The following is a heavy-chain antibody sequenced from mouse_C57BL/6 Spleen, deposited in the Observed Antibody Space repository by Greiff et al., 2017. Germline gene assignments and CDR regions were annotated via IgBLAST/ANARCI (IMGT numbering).Heavy chain of an antibody. CDR2: IDPSDSET. Sequence: QVQLQQPGAELVRPGSSVNLSCKASGYTFTSYWMHWVKQRPIQGLEWIGNIDPSDSETHYNQKFKDKATLTVDKSSSTAYMQLSSLTSEDSAVYYCAVSNWDPFAYWGQGTLVTVSA. J-gene: IGHJ3*01. V-gene: IGHV1-52*01. CDR3: AVSNWDPFAY. CDR1: GYTFTSYW. D-gene: IGHD4-1*01.